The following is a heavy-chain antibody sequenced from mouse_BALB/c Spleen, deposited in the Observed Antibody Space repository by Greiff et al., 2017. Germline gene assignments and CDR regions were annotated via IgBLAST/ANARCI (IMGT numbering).Heavy chain of an antibody. V-gene: IGHV5-12-1*01. CDR1: GFAFSSYD. J-gene: IGHJ3*01. CDR3: ARRGDGPSWFAY. CDR2: ISSGGGST. Sequence: EVMLVESGGGLVKPGGSLKLSCAASGFAFSSYDMSWVRQTPEKRLEWVAYISSGGGSTYYPDTVKGRFTISRDNAKNTLYLQMSSLKSEDTAMYYCARRGDGPSWFAYWGQGTLVTVSA.